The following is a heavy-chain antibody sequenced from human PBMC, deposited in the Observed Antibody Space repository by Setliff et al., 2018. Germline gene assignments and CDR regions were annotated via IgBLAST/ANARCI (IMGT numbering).Heavy chain of an antibody. D-gene: IGHD3-10*01. J-gene: IGHJ4*02. CDR3: ARRDEYLQFREFFDF. CDR2: IDRTGNR. CDR1: GVSNSDGHF. V-gene: IGHV4-38-2*01. Sequence: SETLSLTCAVSGVSNSDGHFWGWIRQPPGKGLEWIGSIDRTGNRYYNSPLRSRVTLSIDMPRNEFSLELRSMTAADTAMYYCARRDEYLQFREFFDFWGQGILVTVSS.